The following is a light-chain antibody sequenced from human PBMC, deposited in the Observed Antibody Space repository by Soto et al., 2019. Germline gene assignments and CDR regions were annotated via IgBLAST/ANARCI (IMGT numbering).Light chain of an antibody. J-gene: IGKJ1*01. Sequence: DIQMTQSPSRLSGSVGDXVSMTFRASQSISSWLAWYQQKPGKAPKLLIYDASSLESGVPSRFSGSGSGTEFTLTISSLQPDDFATYYCQQYNSYSQTFGQGTKVDIK. CDR2: DAS. CDR1: QSISSW. CDR3: QQYNSYSQT. V-gene: IGKV1-5*01.